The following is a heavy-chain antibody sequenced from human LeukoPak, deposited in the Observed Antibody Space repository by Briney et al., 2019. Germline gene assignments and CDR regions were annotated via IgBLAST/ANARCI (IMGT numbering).Heavy chain of an antibody. V-gene: IGHV3-53*01. D-gene: IGHD2-21*01. Sequence: GGSLRLSCAASGFTVSSNYMSWVRQAPGKGLEWVSVIYSGGSTYYADSVKGRFTISRDNSKNTLYLQMNSLRAEDTAVYYCASAVARDALDIWGQGTMVTVSS. CDR2: IYSGGST. CDR3: ASAVARDALDI. CDR1: GFTVSSNY. J-gene: IGHJ3*02.